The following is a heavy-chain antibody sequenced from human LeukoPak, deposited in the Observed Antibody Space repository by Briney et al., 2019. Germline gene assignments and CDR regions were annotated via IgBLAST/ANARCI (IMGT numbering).Heavy chain of an antibody. Sequence: GGSLRLSCAASGFTFSSYGMHWVRQAPGKGLEWVAVISYDGSNKYYADSVKGRFTISRDNSKNTLYLQMNSLRAEDTAVYYCALPRMYSSSWEDAFDIWGQGTMVTVSS. D-gene: IGHD6-13*01. V-gene: IGHV3-30*03. CDR3: ALPRMYSSSWEDAFDI. CDR1: GFTFSSYG. J-gene: IGHJ3*02. CDR2: ISYDGSNK.